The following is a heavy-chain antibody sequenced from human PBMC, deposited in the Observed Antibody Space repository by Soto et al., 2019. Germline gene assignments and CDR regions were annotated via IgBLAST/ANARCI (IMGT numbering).Heavy chain of an antibody. Sequence: PSETLSLTCTVSGGSVSSGSYYWSWIRQPPGKGLEWIGYIYYSGSTNYNPSLKSRVTISVGTSKNQFSLTLSSVTAAVTAVYYCARGWVLPDFDYWGQGPLVTVPQ. D-gene: IGHD1-26*01. V-gene: IGHV4-61*01. CDR3: ARGWVLPDFDY. CDR1: GGSVSSGSYY. CDR2: IYYSGST. J-gene: IGHJ4*02.